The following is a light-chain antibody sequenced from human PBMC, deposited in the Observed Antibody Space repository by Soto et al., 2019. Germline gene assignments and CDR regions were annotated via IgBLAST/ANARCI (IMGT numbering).Light chain of an antibody. J-gene: IGLJ2*01. Sequence: QTVVTQEPSFSVSPGGTVTLTCGLSSGSVSTNFYPNWYQQTPGQAPRALIYNPNTRSSGVPDRFSGSILGNKAALTITGAQADDESDYYCVLYMRSGIWAFGGGTKLTVL. CDR2: NPN. V-gene: IGLV8-61*01. CDR3: VLYMRSGIWA. CDR1: SGSVSTNFY.